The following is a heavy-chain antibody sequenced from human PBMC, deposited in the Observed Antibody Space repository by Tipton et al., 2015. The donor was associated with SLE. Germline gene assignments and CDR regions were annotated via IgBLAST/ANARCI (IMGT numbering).Heavy chain of an antibody. CDR3: ARQSRSRRLVGY. V-gene: IGHV4-39*07. J-gene: IGHJ4*02. CDR2: IYYSGST. D-gene: IGHD6-19*01. Sequence: TLSLTCTVSGGSISNSSYYWGWIRQPPGKGLEWIGSIYYSGSTYYNPSLKSRVTISVDTSKNQFSLKLSSVTAADTAVYYCARQSRSRRLVGYWGQGTLVTVSS. CDR1: GGSISNSSYY.